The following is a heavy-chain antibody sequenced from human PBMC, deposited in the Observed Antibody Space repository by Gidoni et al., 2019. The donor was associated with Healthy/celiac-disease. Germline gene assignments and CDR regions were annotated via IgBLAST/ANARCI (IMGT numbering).Heavy chain of an antibody. CDR1: GFTFSDYY. CDR2: ISSSSSYT. Sequence: QVQLVESGGGLVKPGGSLSTPCAASGFTFSDYYMSWIRQAPGKGLEWVSYISSSSSYTNYADSVKGRFTISRDNAKNSLYLQMNSLRAEDTAVYYCARVRPPNDYWGQGTLVTVSS. D-gene: IGHD3-10*01. V-gene: IGHV3-11*06. CDR3: ARVRPPNDY. J-gene: IGHJ4*02.